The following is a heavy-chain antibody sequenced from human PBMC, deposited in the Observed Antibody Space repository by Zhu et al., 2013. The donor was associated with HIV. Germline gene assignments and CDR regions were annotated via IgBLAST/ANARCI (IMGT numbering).Heavy chain of an antibody. Sequence: QVQLHQGGAGLLKSSETLSLTCALSGGSFSGYHWSWIRQPPGKGLEWIGEINHSGSTKYNPSLKSRLTISFDTSKNQFSLNLTSVTAADTAVYYCAREGYSGNVLARHDYWGQGALVVVSS. CDR3: AREGYSGNVLARHDY. CDR1: GGSFSGYH. J-gene: IGHJ4*02. V-gene: IGHV4-34*01. CDR2: INHSGST. D-gene: IGHD1-26*01.